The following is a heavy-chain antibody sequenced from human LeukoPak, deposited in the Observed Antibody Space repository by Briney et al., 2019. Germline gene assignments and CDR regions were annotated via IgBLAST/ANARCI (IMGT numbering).Heavy chain of an antibody. D-gene: IGHD6-19*01. CDR3: TKDAHATWQDSSGFDL. V-gene: IGHV1-69*04. CDR2: IIPILGIA. J-gene: IGHJ5*02. Sequence: GASVKVSCKASGGTFSSYAISWVRQAPGQGLEWMGRIIPILGIANYAQKFQGRVTITADKSTSTAYMELSSLRAEDTAVYYCTKDAHATWQDSSGFDLWGQGTLVAVSS. CDR1: GGTFSSYA.